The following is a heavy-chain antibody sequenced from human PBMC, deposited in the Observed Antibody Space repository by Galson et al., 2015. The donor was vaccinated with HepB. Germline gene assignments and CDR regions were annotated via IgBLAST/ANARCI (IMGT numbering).Heavy chain of an antibody. V-gene: IGHV4-39*01. J-gene: IGHJ3*02. CDR3: ARPLVLNGRFTPGVGPFHI. CDR2: IYFGGRT. D-gene: IGHD2-8*01. CDR1: GVSISGGQYY. Sequence: ETLSLTCAVSGVSISGGQYYWGWIRQSPTKRLDWIGSIYFGGRTYFSPSFQSRVALSVDTSKNRLSLTLRSVTAADTAVYYCARPLVLNGRFTPGVGPFHIWGHGTMVTVSA.